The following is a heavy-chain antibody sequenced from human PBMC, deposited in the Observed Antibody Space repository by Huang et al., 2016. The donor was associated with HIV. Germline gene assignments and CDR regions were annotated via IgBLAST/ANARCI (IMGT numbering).Heavy chain of an antibody. CDR1: GVSFSDSA. CDR2: IIPRFGLT. J-gene: IGHJ4*03. CDR3: AREGQNWLGKPFGALAF. Sequence: QAQLVQSGAAVMKPGSSVRVSCKACGVSFSDSAFSWVRRSPGQGLDWRGGIIPRFGLTSYAPRLQGRVTISADKSSNTVYLEVTSLRSGDTPVYYCAREGQNWLGKPFGALAFWGQGTEVIVSS. V-gene: IGHV1-69*10. D-gene: IGHD3-16*01.